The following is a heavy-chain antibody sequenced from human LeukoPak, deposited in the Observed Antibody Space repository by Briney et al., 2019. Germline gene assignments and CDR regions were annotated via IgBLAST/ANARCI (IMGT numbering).Heavy chain of an antibody. CDR3: ATDRGWRTSGYYLYYFEY. D-gene: IGHD3-3*01. CDR2: IKHDGSEK. J-gene: IGHJ4*02. CDR1: GFIFTNYF. V-gene: IGHV3-7*01. Sequence: GGSLRLSCAASGFIFTNYFMSWVRQAPGKGLEWVASIKHDGSEKYYVDSVRDRFTISRDSTMNSLYLQMSSLRAEDTAVYYCATDRGWRTSGYYLYYFEYWGQGTLVTYSS.